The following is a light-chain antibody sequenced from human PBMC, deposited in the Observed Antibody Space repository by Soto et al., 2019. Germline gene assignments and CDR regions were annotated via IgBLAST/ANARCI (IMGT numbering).Light chain of an antibody. V-gene: IGKV3-15*01. CDR3: QQYNNWPPTT. J-gene: IGKJ5*01. Sequence: EIVMTQSPATLSVSLGERATLXXRASQSVSSNLSWYQQKPGQAPRLVXYGASTRATGIPARFSGSGSGTEFTLTISSLQSEDYAVYYCQQYNNWPPTTFGQGTRLDIK. CDR2: GAS. CDR1: QSVSSN.